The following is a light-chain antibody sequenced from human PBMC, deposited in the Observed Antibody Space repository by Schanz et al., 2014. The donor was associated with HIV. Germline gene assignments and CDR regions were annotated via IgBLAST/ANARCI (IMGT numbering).Light chain of an antibody. V-gene: IGLV2-8*01. Sequence: QSALTQPPSASGSPGQSVTISCTGTRSDIGTHDFVSWYQLHPGKAPKLMIYEVTKRPSGVPDRFSGSKSGNTASLTVSGLLTEDEADYYCSSYAGSNNVIFGGGTKLTVL. CDR1: RSDIGTHDF. CDR2: EVT. CDR3: SSYAGSNNVI. J-gene: IGLJ2*01.